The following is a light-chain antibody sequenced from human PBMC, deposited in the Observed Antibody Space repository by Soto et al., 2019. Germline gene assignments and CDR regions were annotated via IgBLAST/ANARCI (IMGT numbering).Light chain of an antibody. CDR3: QQYGSSPGT. J-gene: IGKJ2*01. Sequence: EIVLTQSPGTLSLSPGERATLSCRASQSVSSSYLAWYQQKPGQAPRLLIYGASSRTTAIPDRISGSGAGTDFTLTISRLEPEDVVVYYCQQYGSSPGTFGQGTKLEIK. CDR2: GAS. V-gene: IGKV3-20*01. CDR1: QSVSSSY.